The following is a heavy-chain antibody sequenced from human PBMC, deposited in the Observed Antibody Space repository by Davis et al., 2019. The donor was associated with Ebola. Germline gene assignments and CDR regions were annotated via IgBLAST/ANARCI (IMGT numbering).Heavy chain of an antibody. Sequence: ASVKVSCKGSGYSFSDYYMHWVQGAPGKGLEWVGLVDPKAGKTVYAEKFQDRVTITADKSTSTAYMELSSLRSEDTAVYYCARGGSYYQHGADYWGQGPLVTVSS. CDR2: VDPKAGKT. D-gene: IGHD1-26*01. J-gene: IGHJ4*02. CDR3: ARGGSYYQHGADY. V-gene: IGHV1-69-2*01. CDR1: GYSFSDYY.